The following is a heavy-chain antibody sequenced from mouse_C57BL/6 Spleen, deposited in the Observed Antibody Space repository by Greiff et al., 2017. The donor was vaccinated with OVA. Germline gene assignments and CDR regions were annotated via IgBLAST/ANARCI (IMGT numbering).Heavy chain of an antibody. CDR3: ARSSTYGSSLYWYFDV. CDR2: ISSGGSYT. Sequence: VQLQQSGGDLVKPGGSLKLSCAASGFTFSSYGMSWVRQTPDKRLEWVATISSGGSYTYYPDSVKGRFTISRDNAKNTLYLQMSSLKSEDTAMYYCARSSTYGSSLYWYFDVWGTGTTVTVSS. D-gene: IGHD1-1*01. J-gene: IGHJ1*03. CDR1: GFTFSSYG. V-gene: IGHV5-6*01.